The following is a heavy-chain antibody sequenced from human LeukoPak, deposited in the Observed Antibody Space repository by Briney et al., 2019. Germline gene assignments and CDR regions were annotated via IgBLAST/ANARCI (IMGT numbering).Heavy chain of an antibody. CDR3: AKEGYDYVWGSYPQPFDY. D-gene: IGHD3-16*02. V-gene: IGHV3-33*06. Sequence: PGGSLRLSCAASGFTFSSYGMHWVRQAPGKGLEWVAVIWYDGGNKYYADSVKGRFTISRDNSKNTLYLQMNSLRAEDTAVYYCAKEGYDYVWGSYPQPFDYWGQGTLVTVSS. CDR1: GFTFSSYG. J-gene: IGHJ4*02. CDR2: IWYDGGNK.